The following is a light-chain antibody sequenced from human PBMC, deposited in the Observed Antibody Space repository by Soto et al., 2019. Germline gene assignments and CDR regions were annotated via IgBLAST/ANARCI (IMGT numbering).Light chain of an antibody. CDR3: QQFRSFPIT. CDR2: FAS. V-gene: IGKV1D-16*01. Sequence: DIQMTQSPSSLSASLGDSGTSTHRASQDIGSHVAWYQQTPEKATKSLIYFASTLQSGVPSRCSASGSGTDFTLTISSLQPGDFATYYCQQFRSFPITFGQGTRLEIK. CDR1: QDIGSH. J-gene: IGKJ5*01.